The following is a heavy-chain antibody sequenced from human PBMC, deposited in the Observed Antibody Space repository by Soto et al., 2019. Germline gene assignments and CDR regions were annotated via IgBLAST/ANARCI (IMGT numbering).Heavy chain of an antibody. J-gene: IGHJ6*03. CDR1: GFTSSSYS. D-gene: IGHD4-4*01. V-gene: IGHV3-48*01. Sequence: GGSLRLSCAASGFTSSSYSMNWVRQAPGKGLEWVSYISSSSSTIYYADSVKGRFTISRDNAKNSLYLQMNSLRAEDTAVYYCARAVSAVTTWRDYYYMDVWGKGTTVTV. CDR3: ARAVSAVTTWRDYYYMDV. CDR2: ISSSSSTI.